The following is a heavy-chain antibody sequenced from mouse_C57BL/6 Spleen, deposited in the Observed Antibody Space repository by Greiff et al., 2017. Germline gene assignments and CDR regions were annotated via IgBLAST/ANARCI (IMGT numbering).Heavy chain of an antibody. CDR3: ARSYYDGSSSFDY. CDR2: IHPNSGST. CDR1: GYTFTSYW. Sequence: VQLQQPGAELVKPGASVKLSCKASGYTFTSYWMHWVKQRPGQGLEWIGMIHPNSGSTNYNEKFKSKATLTVDKSSSTAYMQLSSLTSEDSAVYYCARSYYDGSSSFDYWGQGTTLTVSS. D-gene: IGHD1-1*01. V-gene: IGHV1-64*01. J-gene: IGHJ2*01.